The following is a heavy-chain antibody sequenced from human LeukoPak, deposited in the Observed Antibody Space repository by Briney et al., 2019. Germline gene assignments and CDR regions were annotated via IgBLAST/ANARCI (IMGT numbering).Heavy chain of an antibody. D-gene: IGHD4-17*01. J-gene: IGHJ4*02. V-gene: IGHV3-7*01. CDR1: GFTFSSYW. CDR2: IKQDGSEK. CDR3: ARIYGDYVLYYSDY. Sequence: PGGSLILSCAASGFTFSSYWMSWVRQAPGKGLEWVANIKQDGSEKYYVDSVKGRFTISRDNAKNSLYLQMNSLRAEDTAVYSCARIYGDYVLYYSDYWGQGTLVTVSS.